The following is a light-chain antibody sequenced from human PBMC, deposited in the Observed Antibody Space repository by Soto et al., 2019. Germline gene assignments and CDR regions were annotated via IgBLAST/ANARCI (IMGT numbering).Light chain of an antibody. CDR3: QSYDTSLSGVI. Sequence: QSVLTQTPSVSGAPGQKITMSCTGSSSNIGAGYDVHWYQQLPGAAPRLLIYADNNRPSGVPDRFSASNSGTSASLAITGLQGEDEAVYYCQSYDTSLSGVIFGAGTKRPS. V-gene: IGLV1-40*01. CDR2: ADN. J-gene: IGLJ2*01. CDR1: SSNIGAGYD.